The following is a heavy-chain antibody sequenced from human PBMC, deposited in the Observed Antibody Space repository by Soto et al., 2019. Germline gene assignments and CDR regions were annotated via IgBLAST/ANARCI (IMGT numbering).Heavy chain of an antibody. CDR1: GYTFTSYG. Sequence: ASVKVSCKASGYTFTSYGLCWVRHAPGQRLEWMGWINAGNGNTKYSQKFQGRVTITRDTSASTAYMELSSLRSEDTAVYYCARGRQQLVNHDAFDIWGQGTMVTVSS. D-gene: IGHD6-13*01. CDR2: INAGNGNT. V-gene: IGHV1-3*01. CDR3: ARGRQQLVNHDAFDI. J-gene: IGHJ3*02.